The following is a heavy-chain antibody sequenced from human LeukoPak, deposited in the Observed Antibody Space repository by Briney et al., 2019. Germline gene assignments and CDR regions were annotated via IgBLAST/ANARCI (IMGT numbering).Heavy chain of an antibody. CDR2: IKQDGREK. Sequence: GGSLRLSCAASGFTFSSYWMSWVRQAPGKGLEWVANIKQDGREKYYVASVKGRFTISRDNAKNSLYLQMNSLRAEDTAVYYCARVGCGDFQIDYWGQGTLFTVSS. CDR1: GFTFSSYW. V-gene: IGHV3-7*05. J-gene: IGHJ4*02. D-gene: IGHD4-17*01. CDR3: ARVGCGDFQIDY.